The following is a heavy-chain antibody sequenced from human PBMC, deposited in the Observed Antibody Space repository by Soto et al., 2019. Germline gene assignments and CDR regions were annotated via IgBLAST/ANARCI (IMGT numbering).Heavy chain of an antibody. D-gene: IGHD3-10*01. Sequence: QVQLQASGPGLVKPSETLSLTCTVSGGAISSYYWSWIRQPPGKGLEWIGYIYYSGSTNYNPSLKSRVTISVDTSKNQSSLKLSSVTAADTSVYYCARTRFGWGICFDPCAQGTLVNVSS. V-gene: IGHV4-59*01. CDR1: GGAISSYY. J-gene: IGHJ5*02. CDR3: ARTRFGWGICFDP. CDR2: IYYSGST.